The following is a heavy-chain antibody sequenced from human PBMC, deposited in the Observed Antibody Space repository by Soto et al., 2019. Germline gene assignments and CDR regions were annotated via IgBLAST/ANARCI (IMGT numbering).Heavy chain of an antibody. V-gene: IGHV3-33*01. CDR2: IWYDGSNK. J-gene: IGHJ4*02. CDR3: ARDLGGYSGYDRFGY. CDR1: GFTFSSYG. Sequence: LRLSCAASGFTFSSYGMHWVRQAPGKGLEWVAVIWYDGSNKYYADSVKGRFTISRDNSKNTLYLQMNSLRAEDTAVYYCARDLGGYSGYDRFGYWGQGTLVTVSS. D-gene: IGHD5-12*01.